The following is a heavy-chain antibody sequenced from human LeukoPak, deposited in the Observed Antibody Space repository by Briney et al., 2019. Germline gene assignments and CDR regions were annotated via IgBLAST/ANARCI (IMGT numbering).Heavy chain of an antibody. CDR1: GFTFSSYA. CDR2: ISGSGGST. J-gene: IGHJ4*02. Sequence: TGGSLRLSCAASGFTFSSYAMSWVRQAPGKGLEGVSAISGSGGSTYYADSVKGRFTISRDNSKNTLYLQMNSLRAEDTAVYYCAKLLEGGAAASFDYWGQGTLVTVSS. V-gene: IGHV3-23*01. CDR3: AKLLEGGAAASFDY. D-gene: IGHD6-13*01.